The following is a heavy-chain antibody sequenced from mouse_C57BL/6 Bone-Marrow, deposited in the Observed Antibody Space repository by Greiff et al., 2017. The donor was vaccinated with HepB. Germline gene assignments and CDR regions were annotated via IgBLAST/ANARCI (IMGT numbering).Heavy chain of an antibody. V-gene: IGHV1-50*01. CDR3: ARRLYYSNSGMDY. CDR2: IDPSDSYT. CDR1: GYTFTSYW. D-gene: IGHD2-5*01. Sequence: QVQLKQPGAELVKPGASVKLSCKASGYTFTSYWMQWVKQRPGQGLEWIGEIDPSDSYTNYNQKFKGKATLTVDTSSSTAYMQLSSLTSEDSAVYYCARRLYYSNSGMDYWGQGTSVTVSS. J-gene: IGHJ4*01.